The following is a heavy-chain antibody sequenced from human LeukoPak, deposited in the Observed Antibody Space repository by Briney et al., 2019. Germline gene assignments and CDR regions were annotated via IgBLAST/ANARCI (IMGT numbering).Heavy chain of an antibody. J-gene: IGHJ4*02. CDR3: ATSPIAAAGMTFDY. D-gene: IGHD6-13*01. V-gene: IGHV1-69*04. CDR2: IIPILGIA. Sequence: SVKVSCKASGGTFSSYAISWVRQAPGQGLEWMGRIIPILGIANYAQKFQGRVTITADKSTSTAYMELSSLRSEDTAMYYCATSPIAAAGMTFDYWGQGTLVTVSS. CDR1: GGTFSSYA.